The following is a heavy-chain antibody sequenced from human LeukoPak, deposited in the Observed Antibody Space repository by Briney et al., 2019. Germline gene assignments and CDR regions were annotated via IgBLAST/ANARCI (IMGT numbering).Heavy chain of an antibody. V-gene: IGHV3-48*04. D-gene: IGHD1-14*01. CDR1: GFTFSSYS. J-gene: IGHJ4*02. CDR2: ISSSSSTI. Sequence: GSLRLSCAASGFTFSSYSMKWVRQAPGKGLEWVSYISSSSSTIYYADSVKGRFTISRDNAKNSLYLQENSLRAEDTAVYYCISSNPSSDYWGQGTLVTVSS. CDR3: ISSNPSSDY.